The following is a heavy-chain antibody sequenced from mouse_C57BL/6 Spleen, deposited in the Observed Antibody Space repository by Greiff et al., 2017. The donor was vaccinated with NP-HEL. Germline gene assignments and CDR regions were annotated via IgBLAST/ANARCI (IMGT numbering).Heavy chain of an antibody. V-gene: IGHV1-80*01. D-gene: IGHD1-1*01. CDR2: IYPGDGDT. Sequence: QVHVKQSGAELVKPGASVKISCKASGYAFSSYWMNWVKQRPGKGLEWIGQIYPGDGDTNYNGKFKGKATLTADKSSSTAYMQLSSLTSEDSAVYFCAREPITTVVAKLGQGYAMDYWGQGTSVTVSS. J-gene: IGHJ4*01. CDR1: GYAFSSYW. CDR3: AREPITTVVAKLGQGYAMDY.